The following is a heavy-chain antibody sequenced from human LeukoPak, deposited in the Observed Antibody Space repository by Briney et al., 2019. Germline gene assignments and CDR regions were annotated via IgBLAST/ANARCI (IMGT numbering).Heavy chain of an antibody. D-gene: IGHD2-2*01. CDR2: ISYDGSNK. J-gene: IGHJ4*02. Sequence: PGRSLRLSCAASGFTFSSYAMHWVRQAPGKGLEWVAVISYDGSNKYYADSVKGRYTISRDNSKNTLYLQMNSLRAEDTAVYYCARGGPGYCSGTSCLSTEHFDYWGQGTLVTVSS. CDR3: ARGGPGYCSGTSCLSTEHFDY. V-gene: IGHV3-30-3*01. CDR1: GFTFSSYA.